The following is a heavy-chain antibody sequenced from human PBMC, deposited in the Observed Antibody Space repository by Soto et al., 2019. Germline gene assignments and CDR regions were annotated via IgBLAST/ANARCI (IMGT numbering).Heavy chain of an antibody. CDR1: GGSISSGGYY. CDR2: IYYSGST. V-gene: IGHV4-31*03. D-gene: IGHD3-3*01. J-gene: IGHJ6*02. CDR3: ARDRWSRFARVGMDV. Sequence: QVQLQESGPGLVKPSQTLSLTCTVSGGSISSGGYYWSWIRQHPGKGLEWIGYIYYSGSTYYNPSLKSRVTISVDTSKNQFSLKLSSVTAADTAVYYCARDRWSRFARVGMDVWGQGTTVTVSS.